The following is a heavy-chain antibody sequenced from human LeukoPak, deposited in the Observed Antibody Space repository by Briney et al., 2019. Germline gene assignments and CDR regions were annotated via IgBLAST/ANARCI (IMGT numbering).Heavy chain of an antibody. CDR1: GFTFSSYS. CDR2: ISSSSSYI. V-gene: IGHV3-21*01. D-gene: IGHD6-13*01. J-gene: IGHJ4*02. Sequence: GESLKISCAASGFTFSSYSMNWVRQAPGKGLEWVSSISSSSSYIYYADSVKGRFTISRDNAKNSLYLQMNSLRAEDTAVYYCARGLKTSSWYWDYWGQGTLVTVSS. CDR3: ARGLKTSSWYWDY.